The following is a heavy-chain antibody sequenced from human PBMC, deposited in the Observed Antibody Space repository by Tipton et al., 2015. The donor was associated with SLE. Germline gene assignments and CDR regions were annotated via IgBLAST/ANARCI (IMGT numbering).Heavy chain of an antibody. D-gene: IGHD4-17*01. CDR2: IIPIFGTA. Sequence: QVQLVQSGAEVKKPGSSVKVSCKASGGTFSSYAISWVRQAPGQGLEWMGGIIPIFGTANYAQKLQGRVTMTTDTSTSTAYMELRSLRSDDTAVYYCARGLLENTVSYWGQGTLVTVSS. CDR1: GGTFSSYA. CDR3: ARGLLENTVSY. V-gene: IGHV1-69*06. J-gene: IGHJ4*02.